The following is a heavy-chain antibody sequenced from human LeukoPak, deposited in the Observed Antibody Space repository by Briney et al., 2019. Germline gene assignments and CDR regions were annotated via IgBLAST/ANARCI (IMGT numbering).Heavy chain of an antibody. CDR3: GIVVVPAASVSSDP. J-gene: IGHJ5*02. CDR1: GFTFSSYG. CDR2: ISYDGSNK. V-gene: IGHV3-30*03. Sequence: GGSLRLSCAASGFTFSSYGMHWVRQAPGKGLEWVAVISYDGSNKYYADSVKGRFTISRDNSKNTLYLQMNSLRAEDTAVYYCGIVVVPAASVSSDPWGQGTLVPVSS. D-gene: IGHD2-2*01.